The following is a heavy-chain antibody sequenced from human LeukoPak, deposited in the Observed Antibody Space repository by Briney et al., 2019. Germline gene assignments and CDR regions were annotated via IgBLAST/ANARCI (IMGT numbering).Heavy chain of an antibody. Sequence: SETLSLTCTVSGGSINSYYWSWLRQPAGKGLEWIGRIYSSGSTNYNPSLKSRVTMSVDTSKNQFSLKLSSVTAADTAVYYRARLKTVTPYYFYYMDVWGKGTTVTVSS. D-gene: IGHD4-17*01. CDR3: ARLKTVTPYYFYYMDV. J-gene: IGHJ6*03. CDR2: IYSSGST. V-gene: IGHV4-4*07. CDR1: GGSINSYY.